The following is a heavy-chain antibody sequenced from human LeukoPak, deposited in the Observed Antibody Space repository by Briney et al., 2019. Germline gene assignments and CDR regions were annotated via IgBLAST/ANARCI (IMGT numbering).Heavy chain of an antibody. CDR2: INPNSGGT. CDR1: GYTLTGYY. CDR3: ARGSFWSGYTWDYYGMDV. J-gene: IGHJ6*02. D-gene: IGHD3-3*01. V-gene: IGHV1-2*02. Sequence: ASVKVSCKASGYTLTGYYMHWVRQAPGQGLEWMGWINPNSGGTNYAQKFQGRVTMTRDTSISTAYMELSRLRSDDTAVYYCARGSFWSGYTWDYYGMDVWGQGTTVTVSS.